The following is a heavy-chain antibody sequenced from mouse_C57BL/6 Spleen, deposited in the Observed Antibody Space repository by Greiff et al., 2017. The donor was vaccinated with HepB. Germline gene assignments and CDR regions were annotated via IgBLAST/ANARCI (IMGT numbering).Heavy chain of an antibody. CDR2: INYDGSST. J-gene: IGHJ1*03. CDR1: GFTFSDYY. Sequence: EVQVVESEGGLVQPGSSMKLSCTASGFTFSDYYMAWVRQVPEKGLEWVANINYDGSSTYYLDSLKSRFIISRDNAKNILYLQMSSLKSEDTATYYCARLYDGYYVGYFDVWGTGTTVTVSS. D-gene: IGHD2-3*01. CDR3: ARLYDGYYVGYFDV. V-gene: IGHV5-16*01.